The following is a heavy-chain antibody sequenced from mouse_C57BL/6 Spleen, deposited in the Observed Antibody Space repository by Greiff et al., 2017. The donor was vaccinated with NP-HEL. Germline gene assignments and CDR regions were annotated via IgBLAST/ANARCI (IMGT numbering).Heavy chain of an antibody. J-gene: IGHJ3*01. CDR3: ARSGSSDWFAY. D-gene: IGHD3-2*02. CDR1: GYTFTSYW. CDR2: IDPSDSYT. Sequence: QVQLQQPGAELVMPGASVKLSCKASGYTFTSYWMHWVKQRPGQGLEWIGEIDPSDSYTNYNQKFKGKSTLTVDKSSSTAYMQRSSLTSKDSAVYYCARSGSSDWFAYWGQGTLVTVSA. V-gene: IGHV1-69*01.